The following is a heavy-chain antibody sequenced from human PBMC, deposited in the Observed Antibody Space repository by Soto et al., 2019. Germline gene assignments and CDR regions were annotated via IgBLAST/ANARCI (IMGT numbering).Heavy chain of an antibody. J-gene: IGHJ4*02. CDR3: ARDRSRPRSQTFDY. Sequence: QVQLVASGGGVVQPGRSLSLSCAASGFTFRRYAMHWVRQAPGKGLAWVAVISYDGSNKYYADSVKRRFTISRDNSKNTLYLQMNSLRAEDTAVYYCARDRSRPRSQTFDYWGQGTLVTVSS. V-gene: IGHV3-30-3*01. CDR1: GFTFRRYA. CDR2: ISYDGSNK.